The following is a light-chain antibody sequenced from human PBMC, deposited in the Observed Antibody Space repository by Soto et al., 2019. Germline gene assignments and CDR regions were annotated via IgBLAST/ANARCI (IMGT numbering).Light chain of an antibody. CDR2: GAS. CDR1: QSVSSN. V-gene: IGKV3-15*01. Sequence: EIVMTQSPATLSVSPGESATLXXRSSQSVSSNLAWYQQKPGQAPRLXXYGASTRATGIPARFSGSGSGTEFTLTISSLQSEDFAVYYCQQYNNWPPWTFGQGTKVDIK. CDR3: QQYNNWPPWT. J-gene: IGKJ1*01.